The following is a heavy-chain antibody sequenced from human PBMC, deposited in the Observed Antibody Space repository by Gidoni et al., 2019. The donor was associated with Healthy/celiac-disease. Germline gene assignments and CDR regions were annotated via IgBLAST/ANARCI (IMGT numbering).Heavy chain of an antibody. CDR3: ARRGEYDY. V-gene: IGHV5-10-1*03. J-gene: IGHJ4*02. D-gene: IGHD4-17*01. CDR1: VYSFTSYW. CDR2: MDPNYSYP. Sequence: EVQLVQYGAEVKKPGASLRITCKGSVYSFTSYWISWVRHMPGKGREWRGRMDPNYSYPNYSPSFPGHVTTAADKSISTAYLQWSSLKASDTAMYYCARRGEYDYWGQGTLVTVSS.